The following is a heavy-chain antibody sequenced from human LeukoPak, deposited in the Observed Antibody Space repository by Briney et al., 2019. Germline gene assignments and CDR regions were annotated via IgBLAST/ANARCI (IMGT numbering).Heavy chain of an antibody. D-gene: IGHD3-22*01. CDR2: ISSSSSYI. CDR3: ARDLADSGFYDSSGYYYY. CDR1: GFTFSSYS. J-gene: IGHJ4*02. Sequence: GGSLRLSCAASGFTFSSYSMNWVRQAPGKGLEWVSSISSSSSYIYYADSVKGRFTISRDNAKNSLYLQMNSLRAEDTAVYYCARDLADSGFYDSSGYYYYWGQGTLVTVSS. V-gene: IGHV3-21*01.